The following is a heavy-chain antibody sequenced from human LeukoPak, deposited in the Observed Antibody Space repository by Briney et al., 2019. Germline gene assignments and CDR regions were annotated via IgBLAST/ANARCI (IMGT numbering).Heavy chain of an antibody. D-gene: IGHD3-22*01. V-gene: IGHV2-5*02. CDR3: AHRGFYYDSRGYYYPYFDY. CDR1: GFSLTTSGVG. Sequence: SGPTLVKTTRTLTLTCTFSGFSLTTSGVGVGWIRQPPGKALEWLALIYWDDDKRYRPSLKSRLTITKDTSKNQVVLTMTNMDPVDTATYYCAHRGFYYDSRGYYYPYFDYWGQGTLVTVSS. J-gene: IGHJ4*02. CDR2: IYWDDDK.